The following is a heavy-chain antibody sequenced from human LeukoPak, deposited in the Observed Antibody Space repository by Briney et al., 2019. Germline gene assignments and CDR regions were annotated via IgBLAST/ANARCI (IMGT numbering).Heavy chain of an antibody. V-gene: IGHV1-69*05. D-gene: IGHD3-22*01. CDR2: IIPIFGTA. CDR3: ARARITMIVVVSQDAFDI. J-gene: IGHJ3*02. CDR1: GGTLSSYA. Sequence: ASVKVSCKASGGTLSSYAISWVRQAPGQGLEWMGRIIPIFGTANYAQKFQGRVTITTDESTSTAYMELSSLRSEDTAVYYCARARITMIVVVSQDAFDIWGQGTMVTVSS.